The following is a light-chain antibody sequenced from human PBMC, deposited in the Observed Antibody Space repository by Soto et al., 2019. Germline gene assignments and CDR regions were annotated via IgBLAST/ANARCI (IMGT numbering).Light chain of an antibody. CDR2: EVT. Sequence: QSALTQPASVSGSPGQSITISCTGTTSDVGSYNYVSWHQQLPGQAPELMIYEVTYRASGVPDRFSASKSGNTASLTISVLQAGDEADYYCSYYRSSSTYVFGTGTKLTVL. CDR3: SYYRSSSTYV. J-gene: IGLJ1*01. V-gene: IGLV2-14*01. CDR1: TSDVGSYNY.